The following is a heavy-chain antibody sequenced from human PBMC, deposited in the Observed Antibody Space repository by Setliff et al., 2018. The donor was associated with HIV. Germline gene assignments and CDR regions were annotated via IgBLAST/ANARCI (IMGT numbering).Heavy chain of an antibody. D-gene: IGHD6-19*01. CDR3: ARRPAGAVAGGYGMDV. J-gene: IGHJ6*02. V-gene: IGHV4-38-2*01. Sequence: SETLSLTCAVSNYSISSAYYWGWIRHPPGKGLEWIGSIYHSGSTYYNPSPKSRVTISVDTSKNQFSLKLSPATAADTAVYYCARRPAGAVAGGYGMDVWDQGTTVTVSS. CDR1: NYSISSAYY. CDR2: IYHSGST.